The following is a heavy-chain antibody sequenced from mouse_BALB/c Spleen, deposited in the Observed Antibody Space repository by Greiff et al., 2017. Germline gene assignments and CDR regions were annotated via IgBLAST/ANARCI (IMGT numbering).Heavy chain of an antibody. Sequence: DVKLVESGGGLVQPGGSLKLSCAASGFTFSSYGMSWVRQTPDKRLELVATINSNGGSTYYPDSVKGRFTISRDNAKNTLYLQMSSLKSEDTAMYYCARALWKFDYWGQGTTLTVSS. V-gene: IGHV5-6-3*01. CDR2: INSNGGST. CDR1: GFTFSSYG. J-gene: IGHJ2*01. D-gene: IGHD1-1*02. CDR3: ARALWKFDY.